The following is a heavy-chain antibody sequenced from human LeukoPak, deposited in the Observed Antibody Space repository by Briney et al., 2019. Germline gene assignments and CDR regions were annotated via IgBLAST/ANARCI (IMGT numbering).Heavy chain of an antibody. CDR1: GFTVSSNY. D-gene: IGHD3-10*01. CDR2: IYSGGST. V-gene: IGHV3-53*01. Sequence: GGSLRLSCAASGFTVSSNYMSWVRQAPGKGLDWVSVIYSGGSTNYADSVKGRFTISRDHSKNTLYLQMNSLRAEDTAVYYCARVLSSPYYYGSGTGIDYWGQGTLATVSS. CDR3: ARVLSSPYYYGSGTGIDY. J-gene: IGHJ4*02.